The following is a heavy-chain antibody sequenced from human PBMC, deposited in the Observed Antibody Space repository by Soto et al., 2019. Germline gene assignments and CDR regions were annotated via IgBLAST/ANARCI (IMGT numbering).Heavy chain of an antibody. CDR3: ARVGISSWYPRGWFDP. CDR1: GGSISSGGYY. V-gene: IGHV4-30-4*08. Sequence: SETLSLTCTVSGGSISSGGYYWNWIRQHPGKGLEWIGYTYYSGSTYYNPSLKSRVTISVDTSKNQFSLKLSSVTAADTAVYYCARVGISSWYPRGWFDPWGQGTLVTVSS. J-gene: IGHJ5*02. D-gene: IGHD6-13*01. CDR2: TYYSGST.